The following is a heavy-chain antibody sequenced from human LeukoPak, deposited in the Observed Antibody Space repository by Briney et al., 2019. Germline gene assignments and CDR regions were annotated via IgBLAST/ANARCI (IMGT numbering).Heavy chain of an antibody. CDR1: GGSISSSSYY. V-gene: IGHV4-39*01. CDR2: IYYSGST. CDR3: ARSPQALYSNYVGWFDP. D-gene: IGHD4-11*01. J-gene: IGHJ5*02. Sequence: PSETLSLTCTVSGGSISSSSYYWGWIRQPPGKGLEWIGSIYYSGSTYYNPSLKSRVTISVDTSKNQFSLKLSSVTAADTAVYFCARSPQALYSNYVGWFDPWGQGTLVTVSS.